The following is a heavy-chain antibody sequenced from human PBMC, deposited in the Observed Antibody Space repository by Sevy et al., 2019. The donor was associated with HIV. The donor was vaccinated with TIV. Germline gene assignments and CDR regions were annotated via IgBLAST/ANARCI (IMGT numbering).Heavy chain of an antibody. Sequence: GGYLRLSCAASGFTFHTYAVLWVRQAPGKGLEWLTLISYDGVNKYYADSVKGRFTISRDNSKNTLYLQMDSLRVEDTALYYCARVAVEYCTNDCYHRFDHWGQGTLVTVSS. CDR2: ISYDGVNK. D-gene: IGHD2-8*01. V-gene: IGHV3-30*01. J-gene: IGHJ4*02. CDR3: ARVAVEYCTNDCYHRFDH. CDR1: GFTFHTYA.